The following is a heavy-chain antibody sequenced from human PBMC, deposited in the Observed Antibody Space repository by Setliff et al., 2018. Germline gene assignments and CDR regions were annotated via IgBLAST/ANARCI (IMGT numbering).Heavy chain of an antibody. CDR3: ARPPKWFGEVIIGALDV. D-gene: IGHD3-10*01. Sequence: PSETLSLTCAVSGDSIKSNAYYWGWIRQSPVRGLEWIGSVHSSGTTHYNPSLKSRVTISVDSAKNPFSLNLRSVTAADTAIYYCARPPKWFGEVIIGALDVWGQGTVVTVSS. CDR2: VHSSGTT. CDR1: GDSIKSNAYY. V-gene: IGHV4-39*02. J-gene: IGHJ3*01.